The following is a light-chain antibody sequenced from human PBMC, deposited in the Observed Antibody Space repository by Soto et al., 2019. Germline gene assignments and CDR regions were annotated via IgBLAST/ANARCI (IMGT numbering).Light chain of an antibody. CDR1: QSITNNY. CDR3: QQYNNWPPT. CDR2: GAS. J-gene: IGKJ4*01. V-gene: IGKV3-20*01. Sequence: EIVLTQSPGTVSFSPGESATLSCRASQSITNNYLAWYQQKPGRAHRLLIYGASSRATGIPDRFSGSGSGTEFTLTISSLQSEDFAVYYCQQYNNWPPTFGGGTKVDIK.